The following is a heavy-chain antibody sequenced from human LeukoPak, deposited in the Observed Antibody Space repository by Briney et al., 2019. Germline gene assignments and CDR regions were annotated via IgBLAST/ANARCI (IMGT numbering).Heavy chain of an antibody. D-gene: IGHD2/OR15-2a*01. CDR1: GFTFSTNA. CDR3: AKDRSLLSGCMDV. J-gene: IGHJ6*02. V-gene: IGHV3-23*01. CDR2: ITGSYIRT. Sequence: SGGSLRLSCAASGFTFSTNAMSWVRQAPGKGLEWVSGITGSYIRTYNADSAKGRFTITRDNAKNSLYLQMNSLRPEDTALYYCAKDRSLLSGCMDVWGQGTTVTVSS.